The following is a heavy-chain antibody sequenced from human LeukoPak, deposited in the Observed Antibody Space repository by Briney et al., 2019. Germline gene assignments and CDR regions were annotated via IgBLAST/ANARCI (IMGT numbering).Heavy chain of an antibody. J-gene: IGHJ3*02. D-gene: IGHD3-22*01. Sequence: GGSLRLSCAASTFTFSSSWMSWVRQAPGKGLEWVANIKKDGSAKYYVDSVKGRFTISRDNSKNMLYLQMNSLRVEDTAIYYCAKVSVVAGRNAFDIWGQGTMVSVSS. CDR2: IKKDGSAK. CDR1: TFTFSSSW. CDR3: AKVSVVAGRNAFDI. V-gene: IGHV3-7*05.